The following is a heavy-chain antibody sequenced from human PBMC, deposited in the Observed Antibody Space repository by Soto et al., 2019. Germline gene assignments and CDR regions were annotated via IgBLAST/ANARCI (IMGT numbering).Heavy chain of an antibody. J-gene: IGHJ6*02. D-gene: IGHD3-10*01. V-gene: IGHV4-59*01. CDR1: GGSMNSDY. CDR2: ISHSGTT. CDR3: TRGTRATQYYFYFYGMDV. Sequence: KPSETLSLTCTVSGGSMNSDYWSWIRQPPGKGLEWLGYISHSGTTSYNPSFKSRLTISLNTSKNQFSLKLRSVTAADTAVYYCTRGTRATQYYFYFYGMDVWGRGTTVTVSS.